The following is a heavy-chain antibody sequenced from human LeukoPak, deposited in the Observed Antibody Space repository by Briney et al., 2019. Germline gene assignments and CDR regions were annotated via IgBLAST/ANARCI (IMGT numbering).Heavy chain of an antibody. Sequence: GGSLRLSCAASGFTFSSYAMSWVRQARGKGLEWVSAISGSGGSTYYADSVKGRFTISRDNSKNTLYLQMNSLRAEDTAVYYCAKWNGSGRSHYYYYYGMDVWGQGTTVTVSS. V-gene: IGHV3-23*01. J-gene: IGHJ6*02. CDR2: ISGSGGST. CDR3: AKWNGSGRSHYYYYYGMDV. CDR1: GFTFSSYA. D-gene: IGHD3-10*01.